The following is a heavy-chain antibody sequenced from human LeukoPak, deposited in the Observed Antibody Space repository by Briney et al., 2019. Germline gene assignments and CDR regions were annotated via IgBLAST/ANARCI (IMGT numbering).Heavy chain of an antibody. V-gene: IGHV1-69*13. CDR1: GGTFSSYA. CDR2: IIPIFGTA. J-gene: IGHJ4*02. Sequence: SVKVSCKASGGTFSSYAISWVRQAPGQGLEWMGGIIPIFGTANYAQKFQGRVTITVDESTSTAYMELSSLRSEDTAVYYCASGYYDSSGYYSSFDYWGQGTLVTVSS. CDR3: ASGYYDSSGYYSSFDY. D-gene: IGHD3-22*01.